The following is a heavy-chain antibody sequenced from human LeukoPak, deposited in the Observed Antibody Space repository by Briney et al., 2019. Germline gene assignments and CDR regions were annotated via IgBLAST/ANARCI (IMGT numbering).Heavy chain of an antibody. CDR3: AKEGGRSSSSGNWFDP. V-gene: IGHV3-23*01. CDR1: GFTFSSYA. Sequence: PGGSLSLSCAASGFTFSSYAMSWVRQAPGKGLEWVSAISGSGGSTYYADSVKGRFTISRDNSKNTLYLQMNSLRAEDTAVYYCAKEGGRSSSSGNWFDPWGQGTLVTVSS. CDR2: ISGSGGST. D-gene: IGHD6-6*01. J-gene: IGHJ5*02.